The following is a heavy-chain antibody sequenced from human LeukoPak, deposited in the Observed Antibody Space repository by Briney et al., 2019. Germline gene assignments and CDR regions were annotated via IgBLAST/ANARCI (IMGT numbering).Heavy chain of an antibody. V-gene: IGHV4-4*02. CDR1: GGSITTTNW. CDR3: SRENGAFSPFGY. CDR2: NHLSGRT. J-gene: IGHJ4*02. Sequence: PSETLSLTCGVSGGSITTTNWWSWVRQPPGQGLEWIGENHLSGRTNYNPSLNSRVTLALDTSKNHLSLSLTSVTAADTAVYYCSRENGAFSPFGYWGQGTLVTVPS. D-gene: IGHD2-8*01.